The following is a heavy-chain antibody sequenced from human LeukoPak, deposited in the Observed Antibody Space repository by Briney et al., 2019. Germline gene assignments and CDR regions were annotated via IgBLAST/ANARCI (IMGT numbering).Heavy chain of an antibody. V-gene: IGHV3-66*01. CDR3: ARELFLDI. CDR1: GFTVSSNS. CDR2: IYSGGST. Sequence: GGSLRLSCTVSGFTVSSNSMSWVRQAPGKGLEWVSVIYSGGSTYYADSVKGRFTISRDNSKNTLYLQMNSLRAEDTAVYYCARELFLDIWGQGTMVTVSS. J-gene: IGHJ3*02. D-gene: IGHD2/OR15-2a*01.